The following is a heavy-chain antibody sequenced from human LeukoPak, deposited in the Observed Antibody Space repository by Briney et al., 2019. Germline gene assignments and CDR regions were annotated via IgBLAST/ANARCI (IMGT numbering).Heavy chain of an antibody. CDR1: GYTFTSYA. Sequence: ASVKVSCKASGYTFTSYAMHWVRQAPGQRLEWMGWINAGNGNTKYSQEFQSRVTITRDTSASTAYMELSSLRSEDMAVYYCARATMIPPYYMDVWGKGTTVTVSS. CDR2: INAGNGNT. D-gene: IGHD3-22*01. CDR3: ARATMIPPYYMDV. J-gene: IGHJ6*03. V-gene: IGHV1-3*03.